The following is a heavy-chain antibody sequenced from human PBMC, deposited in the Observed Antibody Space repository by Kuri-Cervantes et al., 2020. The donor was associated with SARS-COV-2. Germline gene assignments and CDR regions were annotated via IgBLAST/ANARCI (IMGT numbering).Heavy chain of an antibody. CDR3: ANPTGHYYYGMDV. J-gene: IGHJ6*02. Sequence: GESLKISCAASGFSFRNYNMNWVRQAPGKGLEWVSAISGSGGSTYYADSVKGRFTISRDNSKNTLYLQMNSLRAEDTAVYYCANPTGHYYYGMDVWGQGTTVTSP. CDR2: ISGSGGST. V-gene: IGHV3-23*01. CDR1: GFSFRNYN.